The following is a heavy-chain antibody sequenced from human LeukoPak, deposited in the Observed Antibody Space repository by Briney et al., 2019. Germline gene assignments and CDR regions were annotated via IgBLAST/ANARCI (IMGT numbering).Heavy chain of an antibody. CDR1: GYTFTSYG. CDR3: ARDPDYSGYGYFDY. D-gene: IGHD5-12*01. Sequence: ASVKVSCKASGYTFTSYGISWVRQAPGQGLEWMGWISAYNGNTNYAQKLQVRVTMTTDTSTSTAYMELRSLRSDDTAVYYCARDPDYSGYGYFDYWGQGTLVTVSS. CDR2: ISAYNGNT. J-gene: IGHJ4*02. V-gene: IGHV1-18*01.